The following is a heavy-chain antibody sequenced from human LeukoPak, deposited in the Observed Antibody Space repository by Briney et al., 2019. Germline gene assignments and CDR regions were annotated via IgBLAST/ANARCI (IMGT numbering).Heavy chain of an antibody. CDR1: GSSFTTYW. Sequence: GESLKISCETSGSSFTTYWIGWVRQMPGTGLEWVGAIYPDDSDSRYSPSFQGQVVISADRSIRTAYLQWNSRKTSDTAMYYCVRQRGSSGTINHFDPWGQGTLVTVSS. CDR3: VRQRGSSGTINHFDP. J-gene: IGHJ5*02. V-gene: IGHV5-51*01. CDR2: IYPDDSDS. D-gene: IGHD3-10*01.